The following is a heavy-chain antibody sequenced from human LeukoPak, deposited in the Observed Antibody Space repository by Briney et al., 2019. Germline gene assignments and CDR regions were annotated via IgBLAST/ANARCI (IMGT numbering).Heavy chain of an antibody. J-gene: IGHJ4*02. Sequence: GGSLRLSCAASGFTFSSYEMNWVRQAPGKGLEWVSYISSSGSTIYYADSEKGRFTISRDNAKNSLYLQMNSLRAEDTAVYYCALLRLRGDYFDYWGQGTLVTVSS. V-gene: IGHV3-48*03. CDR2: ISSSGSTI. D-gene: IGHD3-10*01. CDR1: GFTFSSYE. CDR3: ALLRLRGDYFDY.